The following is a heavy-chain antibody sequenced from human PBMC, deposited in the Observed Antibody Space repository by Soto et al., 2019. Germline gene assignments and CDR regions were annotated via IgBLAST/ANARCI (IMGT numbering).Heavy chain of an antibody. J-gene: IGHJ6*02. CDR1: GYSFTSYW. D-gene: IGHD6-13*01. CDR2: IYPGDSDT. V-gene: IGHV5-51*01. Sequence: GESLKISCKGSGYSFTSYWIAWVRQMPGKGLEWMGIIYPGDSDTRHSPSFQGQVTLSADKSISTAYLQWNSLKASDTAIYYCARHWAAAGSAPYYYYYYGLDVWGLGTTVTVSS. CDR3: ARHWAAAGSAPYYYYYYGLDV.